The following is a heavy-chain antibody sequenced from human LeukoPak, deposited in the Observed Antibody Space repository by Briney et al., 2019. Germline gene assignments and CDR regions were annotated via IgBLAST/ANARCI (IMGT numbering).Heavy chain of an antibody. D-gene: IGHD5-24*01. Sequence: SETLSLTCTVSGCSITSGYYWGWIRQPPGKGLEWIGSIHYSGSTSYNPSLKSRITISVNTSKNQFSLKLSSVTAADTAVYYCAREQDGSHFDYWGQGTLVTVSS. CDR1: GCSITSGYY. CDR3: AREQDGSHFDY. CDR2: IHYSGST. J-gene: IGHJ4*02. V-gene: IGHV4-38-2*02.